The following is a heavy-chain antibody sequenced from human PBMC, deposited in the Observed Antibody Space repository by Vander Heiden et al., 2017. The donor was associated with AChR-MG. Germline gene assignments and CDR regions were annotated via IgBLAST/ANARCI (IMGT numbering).Heavy chain of an antibody. D-gene: IGHD2-8*02. CDR3: ARARGYGGVERETYCDY. Sequence: EVQLVESGGGLVQPGGSLRLSCAASGFPFSSYDMHCVRQATGKGVEWVSAIGTGGDIYYAGSVKGRFTISRENFKTSLFLQITSLSAGDTALYYCARARGYGGVERETYCDYWGQGILGTVSS. CDR2: IGTGGDI. CDR1: GFPFSSYD. J-gene: IGHJ4*02. V-gene: IGHV3-13*01.